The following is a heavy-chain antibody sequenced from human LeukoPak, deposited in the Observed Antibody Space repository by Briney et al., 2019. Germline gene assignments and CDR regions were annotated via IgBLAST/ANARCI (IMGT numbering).Heavy chain of an antibody. CDR3: ARLYGASSGYYFPYYFHY. V-gene: IGHV5-51*01. CDR1: GYSFTSYW. CDR2: IYPVDSDT. D-gene: IGHD3-22*01. J-gene: IGHJ4*02. Sequence: GESLKISWKGSGYSFTSYWSGWVRQMPGKGLEWMGIIYPVDSDTRYSPSFQGQVTISAHKSISTAYLQWSSLKPSDTAMYYCARLYGASSGYYFPYYFHYWGKGTLVTVSS.